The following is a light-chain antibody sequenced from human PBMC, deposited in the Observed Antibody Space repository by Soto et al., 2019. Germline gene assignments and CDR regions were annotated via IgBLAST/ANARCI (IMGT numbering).Light chain of an antibody. J-gene: IGLJ1*01. Sequence: QSVLTQPPSASGSPGQSVTISCTGTSSDVGAYNYVSWYQQHPGKAPKLMIYEVSKRPSGVPDRFSGSKSGNTASLTVSGLQAEDEADYYCSSNAGSNNYVFGKGTKVTVL. V-gene: IGLV2-8*01. CDR1: SSDVGAYNY. CDR2: EVS. CDR3: SSNAGSNNYV.